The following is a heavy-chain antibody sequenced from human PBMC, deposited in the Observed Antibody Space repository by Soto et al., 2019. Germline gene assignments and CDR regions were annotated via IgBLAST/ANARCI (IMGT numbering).Heavy chain of an antibody. CDR3: AKFIRYFYQIGFFEIAFDI. J-gene: IGHJ3*02. Sequence: PGGSLRLSCADSGFTFSSYAMSWVRQAPGKGLEWVSAISGSGGSTYYADSVKGRFTISRDNSKNTLYLQMNSLRAEDTAIYYCAKFIRYFYQIGFFEIAFDIWGQGTMVTVSS. CDR2: ISGSGGST. D-gene: IGHD2-2*01. V-gene: IGHV3-23*01. CDR1: GFTFSSYA.